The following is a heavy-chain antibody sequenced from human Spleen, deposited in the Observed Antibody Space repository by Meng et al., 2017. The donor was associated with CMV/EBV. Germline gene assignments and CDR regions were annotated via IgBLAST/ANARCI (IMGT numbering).Heavy chain of an antibody. J-gene: IGHJ4*02. CDR1: GYTFSSYD. Sequence: ASVKVSCKASGYTFSSYDINWVRQAPGQGLEWMGWIGANSGGTNYAQKFQGRVTMTRDTSISTAYMELSSLRSDDTAVYYCARENDYFDHWGQGTLVTVSS. CDR3: ARENDYFDH. V-gene: IGHV1-2*02. CDR2: IGANSGGT.